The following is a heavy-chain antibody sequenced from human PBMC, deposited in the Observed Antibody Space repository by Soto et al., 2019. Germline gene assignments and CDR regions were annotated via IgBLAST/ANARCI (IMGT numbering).Heavy chain of an antibody. V-gene: IGHV4-31*03. J-gene: IGHJ4*02. CDR2: IYYSGST. CDR3: ARADGAHGDYGDYVPPYYFDY. Sequence: TLSFTCTVSGGSISSGGYYWSWIRQHPGKGLEWIGYIYYSGSTYYNPSLKSRVTISVDTSKNQFSLKLSSVTAADTAVYYCARADGAHGDYGDYVPPYYFDYWGQGTLVTVSS. CDR1: GGSISSGGYY. D-gene: IGHD4-17*01.